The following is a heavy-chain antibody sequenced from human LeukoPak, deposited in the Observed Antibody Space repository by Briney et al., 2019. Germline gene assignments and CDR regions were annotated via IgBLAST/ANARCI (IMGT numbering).Heavy chain of an antibody. Sequence: GGSLRLSCAASGFTFSDYSMHWFRQAPGKGLEWVSYIGTSSSSIYYADSVRGRFTISRDNAKNSVFLQMNSLRAEETAVYYCVRGWTTVTTTDYYDMDVWGQGTTVTVSS. J-gene: IGHJ6*02. CDR1: GFTFSDYS. V-gene: IGHV3-48*04. D-gene: IGHD4-17*01. CDR3: VRGWTTVTTTDYYDMDV. CDR2: IGTSSSSI.